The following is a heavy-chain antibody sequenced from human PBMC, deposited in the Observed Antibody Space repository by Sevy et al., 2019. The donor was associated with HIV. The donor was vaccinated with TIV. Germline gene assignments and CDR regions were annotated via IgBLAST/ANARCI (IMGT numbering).Heavy chain of an antibody. CDR3: AGDSHYYDSSGYLDPYYYYYGMDV. V-gene: IGHV1-46*01. Sequence: ASVKVSCKASGYTFTSYYMHWVRQAPGQGLEWMGIINPSGGSTSYAQKFQGRVTMTRDTSTSTVYMELSSLRSEDTAVYYCAGDSHYYDSSGYLDPYYYYYGMDVWGQGTTVTVSS. D-gene: IGHD3-22*01. CDR1: GYTFTSYY. J-gene: IGHJ6*02. CDR2: INPSGGST.